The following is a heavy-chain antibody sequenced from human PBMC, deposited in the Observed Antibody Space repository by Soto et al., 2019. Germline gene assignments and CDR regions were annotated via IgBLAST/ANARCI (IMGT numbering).Heavy chain of an antibody. CDR1: GFPFSRFG. CDR2: ISYDGSSK. CDR3: TKAVVPAAMSGTQGNDYCMDV. D-gene: IGHD2-2*01. J-gene: IGHJ6*02. Sequence: QVQLVASGGGVVQPGRSLRLSCAASGFPFSRFGMHWVRQAPGKGLEWVAVISYDGSSKHYADSVKGRFTISRDNSKDTLYLQMNSLRPEDMAVYYCTKAVVPAAMSGTQGNDYCMDVWGQGTTVTLS. V-gene: IGHV3-30*18.